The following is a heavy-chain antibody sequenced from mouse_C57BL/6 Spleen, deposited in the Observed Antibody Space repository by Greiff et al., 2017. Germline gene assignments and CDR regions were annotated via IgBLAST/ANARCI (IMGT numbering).Heavy chain of an antibody. Sequence: QVQLQQPGAELVKPGASVKLSCKASGYTFTSYWMHWVKQRPGRGLEWIGRIDPNSGGTKYNEKFKSKATLTVDKPSRTAYMQLSRLTSEDSAVYYCARGSSPWFAYWGQGTLVTVSA. CDR3: ARGSSPWFAY. J-gene: IGHJ3*01. D-gene: IGHD1-1*01. CDR1: GYTFTSYW. CDR2: IDPNSGGT. V-gene: IGHV1-72*01.